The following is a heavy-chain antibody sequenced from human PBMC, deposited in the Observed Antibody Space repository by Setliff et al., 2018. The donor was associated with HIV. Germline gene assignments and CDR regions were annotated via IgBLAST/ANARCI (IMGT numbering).Heavy chain of an antibody. D-gene: IGHD3-22*01. V-gene: IGHV1-69*10. J-gene: IGHJ4*02. Sequence: GASVQVSCKASGFTFNHYAPSWVRQAPGQRPEWMGGTNHQSDIANYAQRFQGRVTITADHSTTTTYMELTSLIAYDTAGYYCVRVGPWYYARSGYLASWDYWGQGTLVTVSS. CDR2: TNHQSDIA. CDR1: GFTFNHYA. CDR3: VRVGPWYYARSGYLASWDY.